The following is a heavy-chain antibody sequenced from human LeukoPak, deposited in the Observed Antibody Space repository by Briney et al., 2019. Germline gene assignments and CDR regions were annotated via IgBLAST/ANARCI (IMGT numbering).Heavy chain of an antibody. D-gene: IGHD3-22*01. J-gene: IGHJ4*02. CDR2: IYYSGST. V-gene: IGHV4-61*01. Sequence: SETLSLTCTVSGGSVSSGSYYWSWIRQPPGKGLEWIGYIYYSGSTNYNPSLKSRVTISIDTSKNQFSLKLSSVTAADTAVYYCASWSTSSYYVTRVDHWGQGTLVTVSS. CDR3: ASWSTSSYYVTRVDH. CDR1: GGSVSSGSYY.